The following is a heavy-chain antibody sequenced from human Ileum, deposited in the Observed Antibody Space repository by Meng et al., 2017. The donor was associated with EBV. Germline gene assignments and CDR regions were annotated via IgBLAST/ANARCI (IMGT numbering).Heavy chain of an antibody. V-gene: IGHV2-5*02. J-gene: IGHJ4*02. CDR3: AHRPSMVRGVMYFDY. Sequence: QHNLKGSTPTLGKPTRTLTLTCTFSGFSLSTSGVGVGWMRQPPGKALEWLALIYWDDAKRYSPSLKSRLTITKDTSKTQVVLTMPNMDPVDTATYYCAHRPSMVRGVMYFDYWGQGTLVTVSS. D-gene: IGHD3-10*01. CDR2: IYWDDAK. CDR1: GFSLSTSGVG.